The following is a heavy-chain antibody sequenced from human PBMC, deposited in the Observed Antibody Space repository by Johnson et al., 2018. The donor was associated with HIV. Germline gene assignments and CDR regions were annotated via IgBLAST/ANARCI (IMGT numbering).Heavy chain of an antibody. CDR2: ISDDGNDI. D-gene: IGHD5/OR15-5a*01. CDR1: GFTFSTNW. CDR3: VKLDVSLDAFDI. J-gene: IGHJ3*02. V-gene: IGHV3-74*03. Sequence: VQLVESGGDLVQPGGSLRLSCVGSGFTFSTNWMHWVRQAPGKGLAWVARISDDGNDISYADSVKGRFTISRDNAKNTLYLRMDSLGAEDTAMYYCVKLDVSLDAFDIWGQGTMVTVSS.